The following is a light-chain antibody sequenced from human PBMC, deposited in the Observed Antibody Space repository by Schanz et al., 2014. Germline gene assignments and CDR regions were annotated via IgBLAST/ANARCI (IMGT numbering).Light chain of an antibody. J-gene: IGKJ1*01. CDR2: GAS. CDR3: QQYSHWPSWA. CDR1: QSVGRN. V-gene: IGKV3-15*01. Sequence: EILMTQSPVTLSVSPGERVTLFCRASQSVGRNLAWYQQKPCQAPRLLIYGASTRATGIPAKFSGSGSETEFTLTISRLQSEDFAVYYCQQYSHWPSWAFGQGTKVEIK.